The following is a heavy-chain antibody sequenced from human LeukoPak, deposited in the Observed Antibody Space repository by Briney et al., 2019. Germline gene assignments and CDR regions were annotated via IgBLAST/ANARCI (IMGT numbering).Heavy chain of an antibody. Sequence: SETLSLTCTVSGDSIRSYYWSWIRQPPGKGLEWIGYLYYRGSTNYNPSLKSRVTISVDTSKNQFSLKLSSVTAADTAVYYCARHGVAAAVDAWYLDLWGRGTLVTVSS. CDR1: GDSIRSYY. D-gene: IGHD6-13*01. CDR2: LYYRGST. CDR3: ARHGVAAAVDAWYLDL. V-gene: IGHV4-59*01. J-gene: IGHJ2*01.